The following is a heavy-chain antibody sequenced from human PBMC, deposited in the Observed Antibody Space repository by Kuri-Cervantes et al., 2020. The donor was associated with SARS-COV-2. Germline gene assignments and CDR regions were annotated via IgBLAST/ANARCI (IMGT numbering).Heavy chain of an antibody. Sequence: ASVKVSCKASGYTLKTYGLSWVRQAPGQGPEWMGWISAYNDNTNYAQNLQGRVTMTTDTSTSTAYMELRSLTSDDTAVYYCVRNMYYDFWSAYGDWGQGTLVTVSS. CDR3: VRNMYYDFWSAYGD. V-gene: IGHV1-18*01. CDR2: ISAYNDNT. J-gene: IGHJ4*02. CDR1: GYTLKTYG. D-gene: IGHD3-3*01.